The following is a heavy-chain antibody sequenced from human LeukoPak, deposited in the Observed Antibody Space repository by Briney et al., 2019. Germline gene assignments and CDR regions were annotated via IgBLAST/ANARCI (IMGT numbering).Heavy chain of an antibody. CDR2: ISTDGKST. V-gene: IGHV3-74*01. D-gene: IGHD2-2*01. CDR3: VRDYQFIQEV. CDR1: GFTFSNYW. Sequence: GESLRLSCVASGFTFSNYWMLWVRQAPGKGLMWVSLISTDGKSTRYAESVKGRFTISRDNAKNALYLQMDILRVEDTALYFCVRDYQFIQEVWGRGTTVTVSS. J-gene: IGHJ6*02.